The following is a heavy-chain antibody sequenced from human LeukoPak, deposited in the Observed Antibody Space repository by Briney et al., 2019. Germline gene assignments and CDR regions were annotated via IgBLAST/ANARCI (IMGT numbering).Heavy chain of an antibody. D-gene: IGHD3-22*01. Sequence: SETLSLTCTVSGDSISSYYWSWIRQPPGKGLEWIGYVYRSESTNYNPSLKNRVTVSVDTSKSQFSLELTSVTAADTAVYYCARALFRYDSNSRSLHWYFDLWGRGTLVTVSS. CDR3: ARALFRYDSNSRSLHWYFDL. CDR2: VYRSEST. J-gene: IGHJ2*01. CDR1: GDSISSYY. V-gene: IGHV4-59*01.